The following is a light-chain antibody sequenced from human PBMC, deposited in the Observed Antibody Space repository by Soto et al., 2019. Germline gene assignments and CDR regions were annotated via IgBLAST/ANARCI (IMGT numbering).Light chain of an antibody. J-gene: IGKJ4*01. CDR3: HQYNNRPLT. CDR2: GAS. CDR1: QSISSN. Sequence: MTQRLGPMSLSKWGRGIVSCRARQSISSNFAWYQQKPGQAPRLLIYGASTRATGIPARFTGSGSGTEFTLTIRSLQSEDFAVYYCHQYNNRPLTYGGGTKVDIK. V-gene: IGKV3-15*01.